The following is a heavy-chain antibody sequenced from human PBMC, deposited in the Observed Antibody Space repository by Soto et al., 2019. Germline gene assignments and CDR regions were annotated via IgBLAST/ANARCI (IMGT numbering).Heavy chain of an antibody. CDR2: ISAHNGNT. V-gene: IGHV1-18*01. Sequence: QVHLVQSGAEVKKPGASVKVSCKGSGYAFTTYGITWVRQAPGQGLEWMGWISAHNGNTNYAQRLQGRVTVTRDTSPSTAYMGMRSRLSDDTAVYYCARGRYGDYWGQGAVVTVYS. CDR1: GYAFTTYG. CDR3: ARGRYGDY. D-gene: IGHD1-1*01. J-gene: IGHJ4*02.